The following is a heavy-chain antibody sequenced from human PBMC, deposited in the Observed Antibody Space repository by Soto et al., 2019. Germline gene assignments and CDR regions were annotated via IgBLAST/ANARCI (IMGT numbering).Heavy chain of an antibody. J-gene: IGHJ4*02. Sequence: ASVKVSCKASRYTFTSHDINWVRQATGQGLEWMGWMNPNSGNTGYAQKFQGRVTMTRNTSISTAYMELSSLRSEDTAVYYCARGKPGIAVAGIYDYWGQGTLVTVSS. CDR1: RYTFTSHD. CDR2: MNPNSGNT. V-gene: IGHV1-8*01. CDR3: ARGKPGIAVAGIYDY. D-gene: IGHD6-19*01.